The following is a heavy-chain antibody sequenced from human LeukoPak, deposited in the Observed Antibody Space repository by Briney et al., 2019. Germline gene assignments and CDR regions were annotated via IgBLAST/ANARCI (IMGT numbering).Heavy chain of an antibody. D-gene: IGHD3-22*01. Sequence: GGSLRLSCAASGFTFSSYAMSWVRQTPGKGLEWVTAISGSGGSTYYADSVKGRFTISRDNSKNTLYLQMNSLRAEDTAVYYCATYYDSSGYPNEYFQHWGQGTLVTVSS. CDR3: ATYYDSSGYPNEYFQH. CDR2: ISGSGGST. J-gene: IGHJ1*01. CDR1: GFTFSSYA. V-gene: IGHV3-23*01.